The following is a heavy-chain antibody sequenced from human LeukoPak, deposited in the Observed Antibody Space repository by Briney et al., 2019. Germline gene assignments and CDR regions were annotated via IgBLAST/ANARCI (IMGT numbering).Heavy chain of an antibody. V-gene: IGHV1-24*01. CDR1: GYTLTELS. Sequence: ASVKVSCKVSGYTLTELSMHWVRQAPGKGLEWMGGFDPEDGETIYAQKFQGRVTMTEDTSTDTAYMELSSLRSEDTAVYYCATVGESLPGWRDAFDIWGQGTMVTVSS. CDR2: FDPEDGET. D-gene: IGHD5-24*01. CDR3: ATVGESLPGWRDAFDI. J-gene: IGHJ3*02.